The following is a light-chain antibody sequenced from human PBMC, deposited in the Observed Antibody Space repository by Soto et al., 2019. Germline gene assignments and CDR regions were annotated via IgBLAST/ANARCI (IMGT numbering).Light chain of an antibody. Sequence: DIQMTQSPSSLSASVGDRVTITCRASQSISSYLNWYQQKPGKAPTLLIYAASSLQSWVPSRFRGSGSGTDFTLTISSLQPEDFATYYCQQYSSNPFTFGPGTKVDIK. CDR2: AAS. J-gene: IGKJ3*01. CDR1: QSISSY. V-gene: IGKV1-39*01. CDR3: QQYSSNPFT.